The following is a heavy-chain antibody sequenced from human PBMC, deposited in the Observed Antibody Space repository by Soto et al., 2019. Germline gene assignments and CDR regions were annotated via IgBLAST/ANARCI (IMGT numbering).Heavy chain of an antibody. J-gene: IGHJ4*02. CDR2: MYSSGST. V-gene: IGHV4-59*01. D-gene: IGHD4-17*01. CDR3: ARSTGYGDYYFYY. Sequence: TSETLSLTCTVSGGSITLYYWNWIRRSPGKGLEWIGYMYSSGSTNYRSSLKSRVTISGDTSKNQFSLRLRSVTAADTAVYFCARSTGYGDYYFYYWGQGALVTVSS. CDR1: GGSITLYY.